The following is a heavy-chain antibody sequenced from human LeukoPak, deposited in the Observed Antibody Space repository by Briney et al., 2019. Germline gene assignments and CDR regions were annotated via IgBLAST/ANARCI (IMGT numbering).Heavy chain of an antibody. V-gene: IGHV4-4*07. CDR2: IYTSGST. D-gene: IGHD5-12*01. Sequence: ETLSLTCTVSGGSISSYYWSWFRQPAGKGLEWIGRIYTSGSTNYNPSLKSRVTMSVDTSKNQFSLKLSSVTAADTAVYYCARDSGSGYLNDAFDIWGQGTMVAVSS. CDR3: ARDSGSGYLNDAFDI. CDR1: GGSISSYY. J-gene: IGHJ3*02.